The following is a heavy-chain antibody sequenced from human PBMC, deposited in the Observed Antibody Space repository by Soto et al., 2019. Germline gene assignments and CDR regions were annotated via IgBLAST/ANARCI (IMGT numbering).Heavy chain of an antibody. CDR3: ARDPSYCIGCYAN. Sequence: SQTLSLICVISGDSVSSNTAAWNWVRQSPSRGLEWLGRTYYRSKWYFDYALSVKSRISINPDTSTNQFSLQLSSVTPDDTAVYYCARDPSYCIGCYANWGQGAQVTVSS. D-gene: IGHD2-2*01. V-gene: IGHV6-1*01. CDR1: GDSVSSNTAA. CDR2: TYYRSKWYF. J-gene: IGHJ4*02.